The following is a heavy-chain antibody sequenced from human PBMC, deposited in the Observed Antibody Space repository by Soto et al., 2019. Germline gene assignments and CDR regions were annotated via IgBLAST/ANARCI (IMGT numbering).Heavy chain of an antibody. V-gene: IGHV4-30-4*01. J-gene: IGHJ6*02. D-gene: IGHD2-2*02. Sequence: PSETLSLTCTVSGGSISSGDYYWSWIRQPPGKGLEWIGYIYYSGSTYYNPSLKSRVTISVDTSKNQFSLKLSSVTAADTAVYYCARGVVPAAIRRGGGVYYYYGMDVWGQGTTVTVSS. CDR2: IYYSGST. CDR3: ARGVVPAAIRRGGGVYYYYGMDV. CDR1: GGSISSGDYY.